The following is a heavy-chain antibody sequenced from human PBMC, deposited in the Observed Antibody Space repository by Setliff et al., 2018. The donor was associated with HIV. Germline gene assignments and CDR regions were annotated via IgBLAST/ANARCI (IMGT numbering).Heavy chain of an antibody. Sequence: GASVKVSCKASGYTFTNYGISWVRQAPGQGLEWVGWISAYNGNTNYAQKLQGRVTMTTDTSTCTAFMELRSLKSDDTAVYYCARDRLTAGKYCSDSRCDDAFDIWGQGTMVTVSS. D-gene: IGHD2-15*01. J-gene: IGHJ3*02. CDR2: ISAYNGNT. CDR3: ARDRLTAGKYCSDSRCDDAFDI. CDR1: GYTFTNYG. V-gene: IGHV1-18*01.